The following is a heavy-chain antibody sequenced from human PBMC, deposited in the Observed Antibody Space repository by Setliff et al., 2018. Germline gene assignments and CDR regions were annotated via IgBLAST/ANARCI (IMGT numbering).Heavy chain of an antibody. CDR1: GDSMSGAS. CDR2: IYTSWST. J-gene: IGHJ6*03. D-gene: IGHD3-3*01. V-gene: IGHV4-4*08. CDR3: ARMSGFQYMDV. Sequence: PSETLSLTCTVSGDSMSGASIWSWIRQPPGKGLEWIRHIYTSWSTNYNPSLKSRVTMSVDKSKNQSSLKLTSVTAADTAVYYCARMSGFQYMDVWGKGTTVTVSS.